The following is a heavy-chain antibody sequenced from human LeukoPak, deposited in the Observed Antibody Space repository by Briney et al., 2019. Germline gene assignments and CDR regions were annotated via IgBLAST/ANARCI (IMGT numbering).Heavy chain of an antibody. V-gene: IGHV1-69*13. CDR2: IIPIFGTA. CDR1: GGTFSSYA. D-gene: IGHD1-26*01. J-gene: IGHJ4*02. CDR3: AGYSGSYPMDY. Sequence: ASVKVSCKASGGTFSSYASSWVRQAPGQGLEWMGGIIPIFGTANYAQKFQGRVTITADESTSTAYMELSSPRSEDTAVYYCAGYSGSYPMDYWGQGTLVTVSS.